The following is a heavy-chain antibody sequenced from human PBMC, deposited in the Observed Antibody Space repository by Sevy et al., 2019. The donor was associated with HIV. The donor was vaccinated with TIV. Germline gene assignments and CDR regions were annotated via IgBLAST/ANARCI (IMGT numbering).Heavy chain of an antibody. CDR1: GFTFSSYS. V-gene: IGHV3-48*01. J-gene: IGHJ4*02. CDR3: AREYYYDSSGYGY. Sequence: GGSLRLSCAASGFTFSSYSMNWVRQAPGKGLEWVSYISSSSSTIYYADSVKGRFTISRDNAKNSLYLQMNSLRGEDTAVYYCAREYYYDSSGYGYWGQGTLVTVSS. D-gene: IGHD3-22*01. CDR2: ISSSSSTI.